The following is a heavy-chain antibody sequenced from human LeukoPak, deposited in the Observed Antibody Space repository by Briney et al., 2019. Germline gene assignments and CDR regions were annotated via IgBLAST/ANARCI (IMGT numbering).Heavy chain of an antibody. CDR1: GGSISSGGYS. CDR3: AGHHPRNTVDF. J-gene: IGHJ4*02. D-gene: IGHD2/OR15-2a*01. CDR2: IYHSGST. V-gene: IGHV4-30-2*01. Sequence: SETLSLTCAVSGGSISSGGYSWSWIRQPPGKGLECIGYIYHSGSTYYNPSLKSRVTISVDRSKNQFSLKLSSVTAADTAVYYCAGHHPRNTVDFWGQGTLVTVSS.